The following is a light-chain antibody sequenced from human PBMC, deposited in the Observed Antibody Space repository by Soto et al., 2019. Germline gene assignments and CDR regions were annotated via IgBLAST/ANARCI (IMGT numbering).Light chain of an antibody. CDR2: GAS. J-gene: IGKJ4*01. Sequence: EIVMTQSPATLSVSPGERATLSCRASQSVDRNLAWYQQKPGQAPRLLIYGASTRATGIPARFSDSGSGTEFTLTISSLQSEDFAIYSCQQYNHWPPLTFGGGTKVEIK. CDR3: QQYNHWPPLT. CDR1: QSVDRN. V-gene: IGKV3-15*01.